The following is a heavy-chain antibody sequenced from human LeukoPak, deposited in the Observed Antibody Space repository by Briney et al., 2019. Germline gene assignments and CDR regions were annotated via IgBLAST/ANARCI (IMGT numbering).Heavy chain of an antibody. V-gene: IGHV1-18*01. CDR1: GYTFTNYG. CDR3: ATEGGWGPTDYGDHVY. CDR2: ISAYNGNT. D-gene: IGHD4-17*01. J-gene: IGHJ4*02. Sequence: VASVKVSCKASGYTFTNYGISWVRQAPGQGLEWMGWISAYNGNTNYAQKFQGRVTMTTDTSTSTAYMELRSLRSDDTAVYYCATEGGWGPTDYGDHVYWGQGTLVTVSS.